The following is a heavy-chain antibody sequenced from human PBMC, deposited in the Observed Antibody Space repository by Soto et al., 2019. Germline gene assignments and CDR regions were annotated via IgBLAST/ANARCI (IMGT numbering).Heavy chain of an antibody. J-gene: IGHJ5*02. Sequence: QVQLVQSGAEVKKPGSSVKVSCKASGGTFSSYAISWVRQAPGQGLEWMGGIIPIFGTANYAQKFQGRVTITADESTSTAYMELSSLRSEDTAVYYCASDHLPTPSIAARTWFDPWCQGTLVTVSS. V-gene: IGHV1-69*12. CDR2: IIPIFGTA. D-gene: IGHD6-6*01. CDR3: ASDHLPTPSIAARTWFDP. CDR1: GGTFSSYA.